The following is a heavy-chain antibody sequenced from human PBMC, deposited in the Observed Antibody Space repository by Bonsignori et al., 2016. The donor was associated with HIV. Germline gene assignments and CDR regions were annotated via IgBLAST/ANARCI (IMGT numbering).Heavy chain of an antibody. J-gene: IGHJ6*03. V-gene: IGHV4-39*01. Sequence: QVQLQESGPGLVKPSETLSLTCTVSRGSISSSSYYWGWIRQPPGKGLEWIGSIYYSGTTYYNPSLKTRVTISVDTSKNQFSLELSSVSAADTAVYYCASHYYXTYSYPNYYYMTSGAKGPRSPSP. CDR2: IYYSGTT. CDR1: RGSISSSSYY. CDR3: ASHYYXTYSYPNYYYMTS. D-gene: IGHD3-22*01.